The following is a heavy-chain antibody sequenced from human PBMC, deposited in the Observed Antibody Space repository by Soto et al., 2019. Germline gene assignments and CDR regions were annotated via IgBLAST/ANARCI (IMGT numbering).Heavy chain of an antibody. V-gene: IGHV3-9*01. CDR1: GFSYEDYA. CDR3: SRAVGRAYCSNNDYCYDGRFDN. J-gene: IGHJ4*02. D-gene: IGHD2-2*01. CDR2: ISWNGGSK. Sequence: LRLSFVASGFSYEDYAMHWVRQVPVKGLEWVAGISWNGGSKGYADSVKGRFVISRDNTKKSVYLQMNSLRSEDTALYYCSRAVGRAYCSNNDYCYDGRFDNWGQGTLVRVSS.